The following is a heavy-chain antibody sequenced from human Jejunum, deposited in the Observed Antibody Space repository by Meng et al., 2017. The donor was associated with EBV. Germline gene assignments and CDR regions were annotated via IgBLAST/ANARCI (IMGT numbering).Heavy chain of an antibody. Sequence: QGQLQQWGAGLLKPSETLSLTCAVYRGSFSGYYWSWIRQHPGKGLEWIGEINHSGSTNYNPSLRSRVTISVETSKNQFSLRLNSVTAADTAVYYCARVAFSYTTRSLDSWGQGTLVTVSS. CDR1: RGSFSGYY. CDR2: INHSGST. CDR3: ARVAFSYTTRSLDS. J-gene: IGHJ4*02. D-gene: IGHD3-16*02. V-gene: IGHV4-34*02.